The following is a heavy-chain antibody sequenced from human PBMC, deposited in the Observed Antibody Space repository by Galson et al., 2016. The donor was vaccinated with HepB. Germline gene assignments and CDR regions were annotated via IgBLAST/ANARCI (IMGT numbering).Heavy chain of an antibody. D-gene: IGHD1-26*01. CDR1: GFTFSRYA. CDR2: LSGSGAHT. CDR3: ARDAMGRGSGSYSAFDY. V-gene: IGHV3-23*01. Sequence: SLRLSCAASGFTFSRYAMTWVRQAPGKGLEWVSGLSGSGAHTYYADSVKGRFTISRDNSNNMMYLQMSSLRPEDTSVYYCARDAMGRGSGSYSAFDYWGQGTLVAVSS. J-gene: IGHJ4*02.